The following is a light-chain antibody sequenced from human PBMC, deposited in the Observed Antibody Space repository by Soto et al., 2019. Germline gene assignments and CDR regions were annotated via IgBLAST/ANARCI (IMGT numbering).Light chain of an antibody. V-gene: IGKV3-20*01. CDR3: QQYGDSPWT. J-gene: IGKJ1*01. CDR2: GVS. CDR1: QSVSSSY. Sequence: EIVLTQSPGTLSLSPGERATLSCRASQSVSSSYLAWYRQKPGQAPRLLIYGVSSRATGIPDRFSGSGSGTDFTLTISRLEPEDFAVYYCQQYGDSPWTFGQGTKVEIK.